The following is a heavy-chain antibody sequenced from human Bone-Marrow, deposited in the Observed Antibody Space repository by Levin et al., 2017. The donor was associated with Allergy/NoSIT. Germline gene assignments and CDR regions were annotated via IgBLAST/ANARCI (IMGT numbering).Heavy chain of an antibody. D-gene: IGHD1-26*01. V-gene: IGHV3-30-3*01. CDR2: ISSDGNDK. Sequence: GGSLRLSCAASGFTFSNYDMHWVRQAPGKGLEWVAVISSDGNDKNSADSVKGRFSISRDNSKNTLYLQMNSLRVEDTAVYYCARAKDAEWAGFDYWGQGTLVTVSS. J-gene: IGHJ4*02. CDR1: GFTFSNYD. CDR3: ARAKDAEWAGFDY.